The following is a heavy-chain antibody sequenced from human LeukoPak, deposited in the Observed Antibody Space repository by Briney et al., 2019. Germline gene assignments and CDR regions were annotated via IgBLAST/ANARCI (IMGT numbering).Heavy chain of an antibody. D-gene: IGHD3-16*01. CDR3: CRVHFGGAPAY. V-gene: IGHV3-72*01. CDR2: VGNTPNSDST. CDR1: GFTFSDHY. J-gene: IGHJ4*02. Sequence: GGSQRLSCAASGFTFSDHYMDWVRQAPGRGLEWVSRVGNTPNSDSTYYAAPVKGRFTISRDDSKNSLYLHMDSLKTEDTAVYYCCRVHFGGAPAYWGRGTLVTVSS.